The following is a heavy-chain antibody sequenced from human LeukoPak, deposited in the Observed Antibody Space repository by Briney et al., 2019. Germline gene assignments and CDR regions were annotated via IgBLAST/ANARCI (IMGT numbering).Heavy chain of an antibody. V-gene: IGHV3-23*01. Sequence: PGGSLRLSCAASGFTFSSYAMSWVRQAPGKGLEGVSAISGSGGSTYYADSVKGRFTISRDNSKNTLYLQMNSLRAEDTAVYYCAKDPSIAVAGLFDYWGQGTLVTVSS. D-gene: IGHD6-19*01. CDR2: ISGSGGST. CDR3: AKDPSIAVAGLFDY. CDR1: GFTFSSYA. J-gene: IGHJ4*02.